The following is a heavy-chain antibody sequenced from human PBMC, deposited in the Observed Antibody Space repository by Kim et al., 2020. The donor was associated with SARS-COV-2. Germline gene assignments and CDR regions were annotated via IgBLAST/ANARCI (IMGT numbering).Heavy chain of an antibody. J-gene: IGHJ2*01. Sequence: YADTVKGRFTISRDNSKNSLYLQMNSLRTEDTALYYCAKGPALRDWYFDLWGRGTLVTVSS. CDR3: AKGPALRDWYFDL. V-gene: IGHV3-43*01.